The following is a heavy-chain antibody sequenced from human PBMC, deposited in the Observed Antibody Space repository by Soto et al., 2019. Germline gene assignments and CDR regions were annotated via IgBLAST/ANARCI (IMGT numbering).Heavy chain of an antibody. V-gene: IGHV3-7*03. CDR2: IKEDGSEK. J-gene: IGHJ4*02. CDR3: TRGWAALDY. Sequence: QLVESGGGLVQPGGSLRLSCAASGFTFSSYWMSWVRQAPGKGLEWVANIKEDGSEKYYVDSVKGRFTISRDNAKNSLYLQMSSLRAEDMAVYYCTRGWAALDYWGQGTLVTVSS. D-gene: IGHD6-6*01. CDR1: GFTFSSYW.